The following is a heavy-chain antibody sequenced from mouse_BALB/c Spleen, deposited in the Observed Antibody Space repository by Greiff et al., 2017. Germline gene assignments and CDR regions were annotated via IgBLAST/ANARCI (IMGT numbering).Heavy chain of an antibody. V-gene: IGHV5-17*02. CDR3: ARERHYGPYFDY. CDR1: GFTFSSFG. CDR2: ISSGSSTI. Sequence: DVMLVESGGGLVQPGGSRKLSCAASGFTFSSFGMHWVRQAPEKGLEWVAYISSGSSTIYYADTVKGRFTISRDNPKNTLFLQMTSLRSEDTAMYYCARERHYGPYFDYWGQGTTLTVSS. J-gene: IGHJ2*01. D-gene: IGHD1-1*02.